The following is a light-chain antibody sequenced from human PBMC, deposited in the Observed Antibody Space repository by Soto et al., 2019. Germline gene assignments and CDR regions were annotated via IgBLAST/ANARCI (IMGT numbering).Light chain of an antibody. J-gene: IGKJ4*01. Sequence: EIVMTQSPATLSVSPGERATLSCRASQSVSTYLAWYQQKPGQAPRLLIFGASTRATGIPARFSGSGSGSEFTLTISSLQAEDCAVYSCQQYNNWPLVTFGGGTKVEIK. V-gene: IGKV3-15*01. CDR3: QQYNNWPLVT. CDR2: GAS. CDR1: QSVSTY.